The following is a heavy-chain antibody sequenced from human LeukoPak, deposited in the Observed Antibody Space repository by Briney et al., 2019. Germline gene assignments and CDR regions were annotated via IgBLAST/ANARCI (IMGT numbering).Heavy chain of an antibody. J-gene: IGHJ3*02. Sequence: SETLSLTCAVYGGSFSGYYWSWIRQPPGKGLEWIGEINHSGSTNYNPSLKSRVTISVDTSKNQFSLKLSSVTAADTAVYYCAIYYDSSGHEAGAFDIWGQGTMVTVSS. CDR3: AIYYDSSGHEAGAFDI. CDR2: INHSGST. V-gene: IGHV4-34*01. CDR1: GGSFSGYY. D-gene: IGHD3-22*01.